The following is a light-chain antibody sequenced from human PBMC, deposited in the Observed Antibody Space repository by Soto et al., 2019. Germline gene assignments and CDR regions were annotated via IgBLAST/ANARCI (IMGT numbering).Light chain of an antibody. V-gene: IGLV2-8*01. J-gene: IGLJ2*01. CDR1: SSDVGGYNY. CDR3: ASYTGSDTLV. CDR2: EVS. Sequence: QSALTQPPSASGSPGQSVTISCTGTSSDVGGYNYVSWYQQHPGKAPKLMIYEVSKRPSGVPDRLSGSKSGITASLTVSGLQVEDEAYYYCASYTGSDTLVFGGGTKVTVL.